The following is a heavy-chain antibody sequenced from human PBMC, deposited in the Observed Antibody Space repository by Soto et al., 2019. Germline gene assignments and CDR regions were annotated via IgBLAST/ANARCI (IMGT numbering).Heavy chain of an antibody. CDR3: TRSGSHWLVPDDFLDY. V-gene: IGHV3-49*03. CDR2: IRSKAYGGTT. D-gene: IGHD6-19*01. CDR1: GFTFGDYA. J-gene: IGHJ4*02. Sequence: LRLSCTASGFTFGDYAMSWFRQAPGKGLEWVGFIRSKAYGGTTEYAASVKGRFTISRDDSKSIAYLQMSGLKTEDTAVYYCTRSGSHWLVPDDFLDYWGQGTLVTVSS.